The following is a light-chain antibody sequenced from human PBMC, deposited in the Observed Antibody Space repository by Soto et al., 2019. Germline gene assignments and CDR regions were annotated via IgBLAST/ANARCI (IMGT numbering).Light chain of an antibody. CDR3: QQYNHWPRT. CDR2: GAS. V-gene: IGKV3-15*01. Sequence: VMTQSPATRSVSAGERATLSCRASQSVSSYLAWYQQKPGQAPRLLIYGASTRATDIPARFSGSGSGTEFTLTISSLQSEDSGVYYCQQYNHWPRTFGQGTKVDIK. CDR1: QSVSSY. J-gene: IGKJ1*01.